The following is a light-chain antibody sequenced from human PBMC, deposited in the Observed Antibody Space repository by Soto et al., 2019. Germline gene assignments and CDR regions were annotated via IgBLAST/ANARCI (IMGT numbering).Light chain of an antibody. CDR2: DAS. V-gene: IGKV1-5*01. CDR1: QSISSW. Sequence: DIQMNQSPSTLSASVGDRVTITCRASQSISSWLAWYQQKPGKAPKLLIYDASSLESGVPSRFSGSGSGTEFTLTISNLQPDDFATYYCQEHNSYIPTFGPGTKVDI. J-gene: IGKJ1*01. CDR3: QEHNSYIPT.